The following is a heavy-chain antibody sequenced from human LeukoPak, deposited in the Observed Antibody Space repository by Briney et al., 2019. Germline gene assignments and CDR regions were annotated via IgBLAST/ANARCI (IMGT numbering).Heavy chain of an antibody. CDR3: ARSEGWSDSSGSPDY. J-gene: IGHJ4*02. D-gene: IGHD3-22*01. CDR1: GYTFTSYA. Sequence: GASVKVSCKASGYTFTSYAMNWVRQAPGQGLEWMGWINTNTGNPTYAQGFTGRFVLSLDTSVSTAYLQISSLKAEDTAVYYCARSEGWSDSSGSPDYWGQGTLVTVSS. V-gene: IGHV7-4-1*02. CDR2: INTNTGNP.